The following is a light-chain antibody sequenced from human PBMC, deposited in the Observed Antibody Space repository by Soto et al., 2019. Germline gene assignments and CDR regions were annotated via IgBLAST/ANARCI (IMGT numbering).Light chain of an antibody. CDR2: AGT. CDR1: SSDVGSYNL. V-gene: IGLV2-23*01. J-gene: IGLJ2*01. CDR3: CSYAGSVI. Sequence: QSVLTQPASVSGSPGQSTTVSCSGTSSDVGSYNLVSWYQQHPGKAPKLIIYAGTKRPSGVSNRFSGSTSGNTASLTISGLQAEDEADYYCCSYAGSVIFGGGTKLTVL.